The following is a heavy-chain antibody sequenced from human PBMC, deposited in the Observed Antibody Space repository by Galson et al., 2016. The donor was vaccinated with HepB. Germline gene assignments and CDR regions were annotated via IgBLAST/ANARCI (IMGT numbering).Heavy chain of an antibody. CDR2: IYSTDER. CDR1: GFSLSTSGVG. CDR3: ARAVGHYYEKRGYLVPQ. Sequence: PALVKPTQTLSLTCTFSGFSLSTSGVGVGWIRQPPGKALEWLALIYSTDERDYSPSLESRLTITKDLSKNQVVLTMTNMDPMDTSTYYCARAVGHYYEKRGYLVPQWGQGILVTVSS. D-gene: IGHD3-22*01. J-gene: IGHJ4*02. V-gene: IGHV2-5*01.